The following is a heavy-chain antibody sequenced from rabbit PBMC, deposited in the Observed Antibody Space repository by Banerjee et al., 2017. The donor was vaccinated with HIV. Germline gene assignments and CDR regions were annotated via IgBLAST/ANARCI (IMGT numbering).Heavy chain of an antibody. J-gene: IGHJ4*01. CDR1: GFDFSSNA. D-gene: IGHD2-1*01. CDR3: ARKNDYGDYQGYYFNL. CDR2: IYNGDGST. V-gene: IGHV1S47*01. Sequence: QQQLEESGGGLVKPGGTLTLTCKASGFDFSSNAMCWVRQAPGKGPEWIACIYNGDGSTYYASWVNGRFTISRSTSLNTVTLQMTSLTAADTATYFCARKNDYGDYQGYYFNLWGPGTLVTVS.